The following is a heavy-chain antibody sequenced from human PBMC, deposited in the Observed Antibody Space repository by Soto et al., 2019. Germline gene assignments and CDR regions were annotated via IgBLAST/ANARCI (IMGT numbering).Heavy chain of an antibody. J-gene: IGHJ5*02. CDR2: INPYNGNT. CDR3: VREHYYDSSGYPGGHWFDP. V-gene: IGHV1-18*01. CDR1: GYTFTSYG. D-gene: IGHD3-22*01. Sequence: GASVKVSCKASGYTFTSYGISWVRQAPGQGLEWMGWINPYNGNTKYAQKLQGRVTMTTDTSTSTAYMELRSLRSDDTAVYYCVREHYYDSSGYPGGHWFDPWGQGTLVTVSS.